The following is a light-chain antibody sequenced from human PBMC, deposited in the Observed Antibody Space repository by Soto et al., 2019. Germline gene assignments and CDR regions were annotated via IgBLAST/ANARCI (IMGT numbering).Light chain of an antibody. V-gene: IGKV3-15*01. CDR1: QSVNRN. Sequence: EKVMTRSPDTLSVSPGERATLSCRASQSVNRNLAWYQQKPGQAPRLLIYGASTRATGVPARFSGSASGTEFTLPISSLQSEDFAVYYCQQYNDWPLTFGGGTKVEIK. CDR3: QQYNDWPLT. CDR2: GAS. J-gene: IGKJ4*01.